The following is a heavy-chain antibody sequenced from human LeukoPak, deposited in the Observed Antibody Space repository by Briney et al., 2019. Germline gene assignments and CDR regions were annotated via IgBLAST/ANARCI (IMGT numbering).Heavy chain of an antibody. D-gene: IGHD3-22*01. CDR3: AKDTTIPSDSSGYYGNWFDP. CDR2: ISSSSSYI. J-gene: IGHJ5*02. V-gene: IGHV3-21*01. CDR1: GFTFSSYS. Sequence: GGSLRLSCAASGFTFSSYSMNWVRQAPGKGLEWVSSISSSSSYIYYADSVKGRFTISRDNAKNSLYLQMNSLRAEDTAVYYCAKDTTIPSDSSGYYGNWFDPWGQGTLVTVSS.